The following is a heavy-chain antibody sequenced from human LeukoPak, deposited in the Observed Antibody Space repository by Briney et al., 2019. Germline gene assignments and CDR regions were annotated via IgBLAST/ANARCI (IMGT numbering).Heavy chain of an antibody. J-gene: IGHJ6*02. V-gene: IGHV3-7*01. CDR3: ARRLVAALDGMDV. D-gene: IGHD2-15*01. CDR2: IKQDGSEK. Sequence: GGSLRLSCAASGFTFSSYWMSWVRQAPGKGLEWVANIKQDGSEKYYVDSVKGRFTISRDNAKNSLYLQMNSLRAEDTAVYYCARRLVAALDGMDVWGQGTTVTVSS. CDR1: GFTFSSYW.